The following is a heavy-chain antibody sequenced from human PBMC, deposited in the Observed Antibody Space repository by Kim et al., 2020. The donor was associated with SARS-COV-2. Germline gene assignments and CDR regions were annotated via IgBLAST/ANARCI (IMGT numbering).Heavy chain of an antibody. CDR2: TI. CDR3: ARVRLGAFDI. V-gene: IGHV3-11*01. J-gene: IGHJ3*02. D-gene: IGHD3-16*01. Sequence: TIYYADSVKGRFTISRDNAKNSLYLQMNSLRAEDTAVYYCARVRLGAFDIWGQGTMVTVSS.